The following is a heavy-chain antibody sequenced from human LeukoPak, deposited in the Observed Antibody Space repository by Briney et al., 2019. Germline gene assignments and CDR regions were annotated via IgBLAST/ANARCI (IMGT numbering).Heavy chain of an antibody. Sequence: PGGSLRLSCAASGFNFDDYAMHWVRQAPGKGLEWVSGISWNSESIGYADSVKGRFTISRDNAKNSLYLQMNSLRAEDTAVYYCARDVGSYGPGGWFDPWGQGTLVTVSS. J-gene: IGHJ5*02. CDR2: ISWNSESI. V-gene: IGHV3-9*01. CDR1: GFNFDDYA. D-gene: IGHD3-16*01. CDR3: ARDVGSYGPGGWFDP.